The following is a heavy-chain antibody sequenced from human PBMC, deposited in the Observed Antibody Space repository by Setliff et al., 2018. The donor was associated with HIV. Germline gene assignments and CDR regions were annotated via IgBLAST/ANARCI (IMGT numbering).Heavy chain of an antibody. CDR3: ARAPLSGGLSSPRSYFDS. CDR1: GGAFSNYC. V-gene: IGHV4-34*01. D-gene: IGHD2-15*01. J-gene: IGHJ4*02. CDR2: ANTAGVA. Sequence: SETLSLTWAVYGGAFSNYCWSWIRQAPGKGLEWIGEANTAGVAHYNPSLESRVAISLDTSKSQVSLRLNYVTAADSALYYCARAPLSGGLSSPRSYFDSWGQGTLVTVSS.